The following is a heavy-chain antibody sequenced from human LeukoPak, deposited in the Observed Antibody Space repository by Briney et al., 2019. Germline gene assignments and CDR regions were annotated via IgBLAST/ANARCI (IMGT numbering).Heavy chain of an antibody. CDR1: GFTFSGYC. Sequence: HPGGSLRLSCAASGFTFSGYCMMWVRQPPGKGPEWISSVSGGGGDTYYADSVKGRFTISRDNSKNTLYLQMNSLTTEDTAVYYCAKGAAPGKVGWFDPWGQGTLVTVSS. D-gene: IGHD6-13*01. CDR2: VSGGGGDT. J-gene: IGHJ5*02. V-gene: IGHV3-23*01. CDR3: AKGAAPGKVGWFDP.